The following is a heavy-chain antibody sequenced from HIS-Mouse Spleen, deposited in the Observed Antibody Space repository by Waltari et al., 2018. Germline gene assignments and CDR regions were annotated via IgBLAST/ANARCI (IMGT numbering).Heavy chain of an antibody. CDR3: AGPGGAAAGYFQH. V-gene: IGHV4-34*01. D-gene: IGHD6-13*01. J-gene: IGHJ1*01. CDR1: GGSFSGYY. CDR2: ITHSGST. Sequence: QVQLQQWGAGLLKPSETLSLTCAVYGGSFSGYYWSWIRPPPGKGLEWIGEITHSGSTNYHPSLKSRGTRSVDTSKNQFSLKLSSGTAADTAVYYCAGPGGAAAGYFQHWGQGTLVTVSS.